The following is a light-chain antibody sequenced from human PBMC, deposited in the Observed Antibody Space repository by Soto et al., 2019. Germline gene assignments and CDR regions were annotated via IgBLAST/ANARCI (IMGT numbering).Light chain of an antibody. CDR3: QSYDSSRSGYVV. Sequence: QSVLTQPPSVSGAPGQRVTISCTGSSSNIGAGYDVHWYQQLPGTAPKPLIYGNSNRPSGVPDRFSGSKSGTSASLAMTGLQAEDEADYYCQSYDSSRSGYVVFGGGTKLTVL. CDR1: SSNIGAGYD. V-gene: IGLV1-40*01. J-gene: IGLJ2*01. CDR2: GNS.